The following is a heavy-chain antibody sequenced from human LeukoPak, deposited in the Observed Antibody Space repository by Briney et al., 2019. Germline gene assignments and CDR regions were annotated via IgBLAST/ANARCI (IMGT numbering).Heavy chain of an antibody. J-gene: IGHJ4*02. CDR3: ARATGYSSGWRKYYFDY. CDR1: GYSFTGYW. CDR2: IYPGDSDT. D-gene: IGHD6-19*01. V-gene: IGHV5-51*01. Sequence: GESLKISCKGSGYSFTGYWIGGVRQMPGKGLGWRGIIYPGDSDTRYSPSFQGQVTISADKSISTAYLQWSSLKASDTAMYYCARATGYSSGWRKYYFDYWGQGTLVTVSS.